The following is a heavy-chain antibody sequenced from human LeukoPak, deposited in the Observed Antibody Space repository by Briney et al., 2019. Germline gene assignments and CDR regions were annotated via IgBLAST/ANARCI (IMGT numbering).Heavy chain of an antibody. CDR2: FDPEDGET. D-gene: IGHD3-22*01. CDR3: ATLFGSSGYYWNY. J-gene: IGHJ4*01. Sequence: ASVKVSCKVSGYTLTELSMHWMRQAPGKGLEWMGGFDPEDGETIYAQKFQGRVTMTEDTSTDTAYMELSSLRSEDTAVYYCATLFGSSGYYWNYWGQGTLVTVSS. CDR1: GYTLTELS. V-gene: IGHV1-24*01.